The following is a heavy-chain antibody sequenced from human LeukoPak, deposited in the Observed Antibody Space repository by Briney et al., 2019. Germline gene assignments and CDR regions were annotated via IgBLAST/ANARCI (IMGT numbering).Heavy chain of an antibody. J-gene: IGHJ4*02. CDR2: IYYSGST. CDR1: GGSIGSYY. CDR3: ARENHYYDSSGYTNFDY. V-gene: IGHV4-59*01. D-gene: IGHD3-22*01. Sequence: PSETLSLTCTVSGGSIGSYYWSWIRQPPGKGLEWIGYIYYSGSTNYNPSLKSRVTISVDTSKNQFSLKLSSVTAADTAVYYCARENHYYDSSGYTNFDYWGQGTLVTVSS.